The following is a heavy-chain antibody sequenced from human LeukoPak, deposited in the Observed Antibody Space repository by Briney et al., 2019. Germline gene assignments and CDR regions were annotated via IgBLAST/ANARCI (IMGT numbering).Heavy chain of an antibody. J-gene: IGHJ4*02. CDR3: VRGTGTSFGYFDC. V-gene: IGHV1-46*01. CDR2: INPNGGST. D-gene: IGHD1-14*01. CDR1: GYTFTSHY. Sequence: GASVKVSCKASGYTFTSHYIHWVRQAPGQGLEWMGIINPNGGSTGYAQKFQGRVTLTRDTSTSTVYMELSSLRSEDTAVYYCVRGTGTSFGYFDCWGQGALVTVSS.